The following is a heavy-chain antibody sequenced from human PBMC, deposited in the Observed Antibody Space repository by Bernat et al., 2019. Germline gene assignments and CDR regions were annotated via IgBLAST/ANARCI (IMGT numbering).Heavy chain of an antibody. J-gene: IGHJ3*02. CDR3: ARQISGVYYDSSGYYMDI. Sequence: QLQLQVSGPGLVKPSETLSLTCTVSGGSISSSSYYWGWIRQPPGKGLEWIGSIYYSGSTYYNPSLKSRVTISVDTSKNQFSQKLSSVTAADTAVYYCARQISGVYYDSSGYYMDIWGQGTMVTVSS. CDR2: IYYSGST. D-gene: IGHD3-22*01. V-gene: IGHV4-39*01. CDR1: GGSISSSSYY.